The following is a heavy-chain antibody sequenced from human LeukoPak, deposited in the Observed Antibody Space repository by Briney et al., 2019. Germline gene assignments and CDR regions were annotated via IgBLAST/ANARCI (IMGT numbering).Heavy chain of an antibody. D-gene: IGHD3-22*01. CDR3: ARESTDSSGLHALDI. Sequence: SETLSLTCTVSGGSISSYYWSWIRQPPGKGLEWIGYIYYSGSTNYNPSLKSRVTISVDTSKNQFSLKLSSVTAADTAVYYCARESTDSSGLHALDIWGQGTMVTVSS. J-gene: IGHJ3*02. V-gene: IGHV4-59*01. CDR1: GGSISSYY. CDR2: IYYSGST.